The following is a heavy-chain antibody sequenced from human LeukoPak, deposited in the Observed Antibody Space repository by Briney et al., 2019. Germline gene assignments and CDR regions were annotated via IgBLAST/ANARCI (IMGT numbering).Heavy chain of an antibody. Sequence: PGGSLRLSCAASGFTFSSYGMHWVRQAPGKGLEWVAFIRYDGSNKYYADSVKGRFTISRDNSKNTLYLQMNSLRAEDTAVYYCAKDRGSSWYVGYYYMDVWGKGTTVTVSS. V-gene: IGHV3-30*02. CDR1: GFTFSSYG. D-gene: IGHD6-13*01. CDR3: AKDRGSSWYVGYYYMDV. CDR2: IRYDGSNK. J-gene: IGHJ6*03.